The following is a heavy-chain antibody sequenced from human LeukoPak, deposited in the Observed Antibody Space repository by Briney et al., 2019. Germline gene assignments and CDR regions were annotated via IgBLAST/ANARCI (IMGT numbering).Heavy chain of an antibody. CDR2: ISSSSSYI. D-gene: IGHD6-19*01. CDR1: GFTFSSYS. CDR3: ARGLSSGWYAGY. J-gene: IGHJ4*02. V-gene: IGHV3-21*01. Sequence: PGGSLRLSCAASGFTFSSYSMNWVRQAPGKGLEWVSSISSSSSYIYYADSVKGRFTISRDNAKNSLYLQMNSLRAEDTAVHYCARGLSSGWYAGYWGQGTLVTVSS.